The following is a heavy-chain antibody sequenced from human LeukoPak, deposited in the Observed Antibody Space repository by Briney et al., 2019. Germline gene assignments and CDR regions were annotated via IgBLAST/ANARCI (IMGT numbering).Heavy chain of an antibody. CDR3: ARGRDSSSWYFDWFDP. Sequence: ASVKVSCKASGYTFTSYGISWVRQAPGQGLEWMGWINCNSGGTNYAQKFQGRVTMTRDTSISTAYMELTRLRSDDTAMYYCARGRDSSSWYFDWFDPWGQGTLVTASS. V-gene: IGHV1-2*02. CDR1: GYTFTSYG. J-gene: IGHJ5*02. D-gene: IGHD6-13*01. CDR2: INCNSGGT.